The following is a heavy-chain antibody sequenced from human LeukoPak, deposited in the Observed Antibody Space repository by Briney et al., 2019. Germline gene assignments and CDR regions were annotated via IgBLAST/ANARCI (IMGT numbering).Heavy chain of an antibody. CDR1: GFTFSSYS. J-gene: IGHJ4*02. CDR2: ISSSSSYI. D-gene: IGHD1-26*01. CDR3: ARAPGKTGYFDY. Sequence: GGSLRLSCAASGFTFSSYSMNWVRQAPGKGREWVSSISSSSSYIYYADSVKGRFTISRDNAKNSLYLQMNSLRAEDTAVYYCARAPGKTGYFDYWGQGTLVTVSS. V-gene: IGHV3-21*01.